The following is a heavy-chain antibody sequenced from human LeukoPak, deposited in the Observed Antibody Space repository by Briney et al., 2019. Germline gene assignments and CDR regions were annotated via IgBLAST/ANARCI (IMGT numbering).Heavy chain of an antibody. D-gene: IGHD2-2*02. CDR3: ARSVVVPAAIPNWFDP. CDR1: GGTFSSYA. CDR2: IIPIFGTA. V-gene: IGHV1-69*05. Sequence: GSSVKVSCKASGGTFSSYAISWVRQAPGQGLEWMGGIIPIFGTANYAQKIQGRVTITTDESTSTAYMELSSLRSEDTAVYYCARSVVVPAAIPNWFDPWGQGTLVTVSS. J-gene: IGHJ5*02.